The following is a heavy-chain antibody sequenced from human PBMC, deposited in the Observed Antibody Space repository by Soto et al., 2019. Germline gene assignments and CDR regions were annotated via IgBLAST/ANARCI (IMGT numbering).Heavy chain of an antibody. CDR2: ISAYNGNT. V-gene: IGHV1-18*01. CDR3: ARGDDYYDSSGYPPNFDY. Sequence: ASVKVSCKASGYTFTSYGISWVRQAPGQGLEWMGWISAYNGNTNYAQKLQGRVTMTTDTSTSTAYMELRSLGSDDTAVYYCARGDDYYDSSGYPPNFDYWGQGTLVTVSS. D-gene: IGHD3-22*01. J-gene: IGHJ4*02. CDR1: GYTFTSYG.